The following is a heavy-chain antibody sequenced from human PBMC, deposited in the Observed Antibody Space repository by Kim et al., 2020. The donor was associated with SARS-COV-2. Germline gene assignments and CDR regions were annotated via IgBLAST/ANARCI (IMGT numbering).Heavy chain of an antibody. CDR2: IGIGGDT. CDR1: GFTFSTCD. D-gene: IGHD6-13*01. V-gene: IGHV3-13*01. J-gene: IGHJ6*02. CDR3: TRVPKGPAAPQNHGLDV. Sequence: GGSLRLSCAASGFTFSTCDMHWVRQVTGKGLEWVSTIGIGGDTYYPGSVKGRFTISRDNAKNLLYLQMNSLRAGDTAVYYCTRVPKGPAAPQNHGLDVWGQGTMVTVSS.